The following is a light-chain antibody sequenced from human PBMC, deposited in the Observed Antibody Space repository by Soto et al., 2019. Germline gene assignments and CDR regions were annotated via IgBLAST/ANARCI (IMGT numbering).Light chain of an antibody. CDR1: ISNIGGNT. V-gene: IGLV1-44*01. Sequence: QSVLTQPPSASGTPGQRVTISCSGSISNIGGNTVNWYQQLPGTAPKLLMYTNNQRPSGVPDRFSGSKSGTSASLAISGLQSEDEADYYCAAWDDSLNGVVFGRGTKLIVL. CDR2: TNN. CDR3: AAWDDSLNGVV. J-gene: IGLJ3*02.